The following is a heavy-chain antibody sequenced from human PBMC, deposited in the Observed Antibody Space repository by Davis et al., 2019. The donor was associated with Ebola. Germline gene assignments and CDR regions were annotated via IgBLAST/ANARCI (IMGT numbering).Heavy chain of an antibody. J-gene: IGHJ4*02. CDR1: GFAFSNYV. CDR2: ISYDGTIT. D-gene: IGHD3-10*01. Sequence: PGGSLRLSCAASGFAFSNYVMHWVRQAPGKGLVWVSRISYDGTITTYADSVRGRFNVSRDNAQNTLYLQMNSLTAEDTAFYYCSRDVQFEFYDYWGQGTLVTGSS. V-gene: IGHV3-74*01. CDR3: SRDVQFEFYDY.